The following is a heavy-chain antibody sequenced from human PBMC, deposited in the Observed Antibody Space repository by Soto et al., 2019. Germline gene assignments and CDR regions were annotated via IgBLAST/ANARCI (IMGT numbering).Heavy chain of an antibody. J-gene: IGHJ4*02. D-gene: IGHD3-16*01. CDR1: GFTFSTYW. CDR3: VRVGRLGGY. Sequence: EVQLVESGGGFVQPGGSLRLSCAASGFTFSTYWMSWVRQAPGKGLEWVANIKEDGSEKYYVDSVKGRFTISRDNANNSLYLQTNSLRAEDTAVYYCVRVGRLGGYWGQGTLVTVSS. V-gene: IGHV3-7*03. CDR2: IKEDGSEK.